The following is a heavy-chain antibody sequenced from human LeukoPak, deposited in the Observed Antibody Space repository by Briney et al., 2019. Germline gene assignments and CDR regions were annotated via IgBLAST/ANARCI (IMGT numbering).Heavy chain of an antibody. V-gene: IGHV3-23*01. Sequence: PGGSLRLSCAASGFTFSNAWMNWVRQAPGKGLEWVSSIRSSGDDTSSADSVKGRFTIFRDNSKSTLYLQMNSLRAEDTAIYYCAKVRPPPGSGWYGGDDYWGQGTLVTVS. J-gene: IGHJ4*02. D-gene: IGHD6-19*01. CDR1: GFTFSNAW. CDR3: AKVRPPPGSGWYGGDDY. CDR2: IRSSGDDT.